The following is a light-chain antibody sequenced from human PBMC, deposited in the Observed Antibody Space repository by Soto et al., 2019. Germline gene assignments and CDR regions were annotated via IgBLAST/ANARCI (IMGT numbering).Light chain of an antibody. J-gene: IGLJ1*01. CDR1: SSNIGAGYD. CDR3: QSYDSSLSGYV. Sequence: VRTQPPSVSGAPGQRVTISCTGSSSNIGAGYDVHWYQQLPGTAPKLLIYGNSNRPSGVPDRFSGSKSGTSASLAITGLQAEDEADYYCQSYDSSLSGYVFGTGTKVTAL. V-gene: IGLV1-40*01. CDR2: GNS.